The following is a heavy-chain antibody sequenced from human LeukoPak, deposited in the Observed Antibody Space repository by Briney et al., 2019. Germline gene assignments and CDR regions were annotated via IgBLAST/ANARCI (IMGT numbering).Heavy chain of an antibody. Sequence: ASVKVSCKAPGYTFTRYHMHGVRQAPGQGLEWMGRINPNRGGTDYAQKFQGRVTMTSDTSINTAYMELTSLRSDDPAVFYCARGASSGSYYWGQGTLVIVSS. CDR3: ARGASSGSYY. CDR2: INPNRGGT. J-gene: IGHJ4*02. V-gene: IGHV1-2*06. D-gene: IGHD3-22*01. CDR1: GYTFTRYH.